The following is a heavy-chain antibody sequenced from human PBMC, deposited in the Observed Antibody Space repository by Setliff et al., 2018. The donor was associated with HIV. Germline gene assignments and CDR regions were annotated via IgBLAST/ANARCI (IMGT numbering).Heavy chain of an antibody. Sequence: SETLSLTCTVSGDSISSGGFYCNWFRQYPEKGLEWIGWIHYSGRTNYNPSLKSRVSISIDTSKNQFSLKLSSVTAADTAVYYCAGHFYYSGSGIWAGLDSWGQGTLVTVSS. J-gene: IGHJ4*02. CDR3: AGHFYYSGSGIWAGLDS. CDR1: GDSISSGGFY. D-gene: IGHD3-10*01. V-gene: IGHV4-31*03. CDR2: IHYSGRT.